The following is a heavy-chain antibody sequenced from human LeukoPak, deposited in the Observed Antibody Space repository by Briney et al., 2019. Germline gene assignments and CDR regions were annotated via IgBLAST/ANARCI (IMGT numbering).Heavy chain of an antibody. Sequence: GGSLRLSRAASGFTFDDYGLSWVRQAPGKGLEWVSGINWSGGSTGYADSVKGRFTISRDNAKNSLYLQMNSLRAEDTALYHCARDLRDYYDREDAFDIWGQGTMVTVSS. CDR2: INWSGGST. J-gene: IGHJ3*02. CDR3: ARDLRDYYDREDAFDI. D-gene: IGHD3-22*01. V-gene: IGHV3-20*01. CDR1: GFTFDDYG.